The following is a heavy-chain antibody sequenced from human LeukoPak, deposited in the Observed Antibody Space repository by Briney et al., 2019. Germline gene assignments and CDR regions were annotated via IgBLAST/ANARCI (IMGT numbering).Heavy chain of an antibody. J-gene: IGHJ6*03. CDR3: ARALASIAARREGDYYYYMDV. CDR2: ISSSSSYI. CDR1: GFTFSSYS. V-gene: IGHV3-21*01. Sequence: PGGSLRLSCAASGFTFSSYSMNWVRRAPGKGLEWVSSISSSSSYIYYADSVKGRFTISRDNAKNSLYLQMNSLRAEDTAVYYCARALASIAARREGDYYYYMDVWGKGTTVTVSS. D-gene: IGHD6-6*01.